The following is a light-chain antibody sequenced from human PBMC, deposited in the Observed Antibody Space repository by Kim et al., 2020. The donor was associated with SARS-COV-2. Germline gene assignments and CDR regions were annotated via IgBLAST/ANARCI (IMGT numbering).Light chain of an antibody. J-gene: IGLJ1*01. CDR1: SSDVGGFNY. Sequence: GQSITTSCTGTSSDVGGFNYVSWYQQHPGKAPKLMIYDVSKRPSGVSNRFSGSKSGSTASLTISGLQAEDEADYYCSSYTSSSTFVFGTGTKVTVL. CDR2: DVS. CDR3: SSYTSSSTFV. V-gene: IGLV2-14*04.